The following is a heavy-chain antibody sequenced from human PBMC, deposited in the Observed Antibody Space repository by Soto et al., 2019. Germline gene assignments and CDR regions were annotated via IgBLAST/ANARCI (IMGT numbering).Heavy chain of an antibody. CDR1: GFSLSTSGVG. CDR3: ARTEYTYYYGSRGVDY. V-gene: IGHV2-5*01. Sequence: QITLKESGPTLVKPTQTLTLTCTFSGFSLSTSGVGVGWIRQPPGKALEWLALIYWNDDKRYSPSLKSRLTITKDTPKNQVVLTMTNMDPVDTATYYCARTEYTYYYGSRGVDYWGQGTLVTVSS. D-gene: IGHD3-10*01. J-gene: IGHJ4*02. CDR2: IYWNDDK.